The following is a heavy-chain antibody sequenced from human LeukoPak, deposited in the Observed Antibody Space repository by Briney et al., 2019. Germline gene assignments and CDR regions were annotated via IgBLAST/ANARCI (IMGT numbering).Heavy chain of an antibody. J-gene: IGHJ4*02. V-gene: IGHV3-11*01. D-gene: IGHD6-13*01. CDR2: ISSSGSTI. CDR1: GFTFSDYY. CDR3: ARPIAAAGPTPFDY. Sequence: GGSLRLSCAASGFTFSDYYMSWLRQAPGKGLEWVSYISSSGSTIYYADSVKGRFTISRDNAKNSLYLQMNSLRAEDTAVYYCARPIAAAGPTPFDYWGQGILVTVSS.